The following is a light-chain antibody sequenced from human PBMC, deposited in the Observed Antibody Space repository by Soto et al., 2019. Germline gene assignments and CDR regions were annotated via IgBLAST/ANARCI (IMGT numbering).Light chain of an antibody. CDR3: YSDPGGPDV. J-gene: IGLJ1*01. CDR2: DVS. V-gene: IGLV2-11*01. CDR1: SSDVGGYNY. Sequence: QSALTQPRSASGSPGQSVTISCTGTSSDVGGYNYVSWYQQHPGTTPKLMICDVSKRTSGVPDRFSGSKSGNTASLTISGRQAEDEDDYCCYSDPGGPDVFGTGTKLTVL.